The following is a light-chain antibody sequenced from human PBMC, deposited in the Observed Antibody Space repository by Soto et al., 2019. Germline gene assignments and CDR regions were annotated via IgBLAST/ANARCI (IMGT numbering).Light chain of an antibody. CDR2: GAS. CDR3: QQEGSSGT. CDR1: QSVSNNY. Sequence: EIVLTQSPGTLSLSPGERATLSCRASQSVSNNYLAWYQQKPGQAPRLLIYGASNRATGIPDRFSGSGSGKNFPLTNRRLEAEDFSGFFFQQEGSSGTFRQGTKVEIK. V-gene: IGKV3-20*01. J-gene: IGKJ1*01.